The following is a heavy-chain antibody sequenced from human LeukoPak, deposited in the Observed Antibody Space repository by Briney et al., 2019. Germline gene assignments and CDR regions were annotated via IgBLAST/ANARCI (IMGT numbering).Heavy chain of an antibody. D-gene: IGHD3-22*01. Sequence: GGTLRLSCAASGFTFSSYEMNWVRQAPGKGLVWVSYITSSGRTIYYADCVKGRFTISRDNAKNSLYLQMNSLRAEDTAVYYCAREFYYDSSPFDYWGQGTLVTVSS. CDR3: AREFYYDSSPFDY. CDR2: ITSSGRTI. CDR1: GFTFSSYE. V-gene: IGHV3-48*03. J-gene: IGHJ4*02.